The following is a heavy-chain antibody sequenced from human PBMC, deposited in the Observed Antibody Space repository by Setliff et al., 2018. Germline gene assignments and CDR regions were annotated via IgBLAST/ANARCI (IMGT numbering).Heavy chain of an antibody. D-gene: IGHD7-27*01. V-gene: IGHV4-39*01. J-gene: IGHJ2*01. CDR2: IYYSGST. CDR3: ARPPAGLGNWYFDL. Sequence: PSETLSLTCTVSGDSISSKPYFWGWIRQPPGKGLEWIGSIYYSGSTYYNPSLKSRVTISVDTSKNQFSLKLSSVTAADTAVYYCARPPAGLGNWYFDLWGRGTLVTVSS. CDR1: GDSISSKPYF.